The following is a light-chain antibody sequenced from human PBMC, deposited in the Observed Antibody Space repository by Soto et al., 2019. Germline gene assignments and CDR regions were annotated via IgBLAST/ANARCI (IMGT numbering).Light chain of an antibody. J-gene: IGLJ3*02. CDR1: SSDVGDYDF. V-gene: IGLV2-8*01. CDR3: TSYSRYRVLV. Sequence: QSALTQPPSASGSPGQSVTISCTGTSSDVGDYDFVSWYQQHPGKAPKLMIYEVTKRPSGVPDRFSGSKSGNTASLTISGLQAEDEADYYCTSYSRYRVLVFGGGTKLTVL. CDR2: EVT.